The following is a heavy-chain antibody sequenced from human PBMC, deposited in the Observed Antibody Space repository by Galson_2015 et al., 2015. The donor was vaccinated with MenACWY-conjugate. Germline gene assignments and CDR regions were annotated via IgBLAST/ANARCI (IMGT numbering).Heavy chain of an antibody. Sequence: SLRLSCAASGFTFSSYWMHWGRQTPGKGLVWVSLINSDGSSTSYADSVKGRFTSSNDNAKNTLYLQMNSLRAEDTAVYYCAVYCSSTRCYGASGGYWGQGTLVTVSS. CDR1: GFTFSSYW. V-gene: IGHV3-74*01. J-gene: IGHJ4*02. D-gene: IGHD2-2*01. CDR2: INSDGSST. CDR3: AVYCSSTRCYGASGGY.